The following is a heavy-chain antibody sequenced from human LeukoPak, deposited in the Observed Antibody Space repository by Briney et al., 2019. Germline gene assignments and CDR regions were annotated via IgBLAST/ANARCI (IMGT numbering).Heavy chain of an antibody. CDR3: ARTIYYYESTSYFSDAFDI. CDR1: GFTFSSYG. V-gene: IGHV3-30*02. CDR2: IRYDGSNK. J-gene: IGHJ3*02. D-gene: IGHD3-22*01. Sequence: GSLRLSCAASGFTFSSYGMHWVRQAPGKGLEWVAFIRYDGSNKYYADSVKGRFTISRDDAKNSLYLEMDSLRVEDTALYYCARTIYYYESTSYFSDAFDIWGQGTMVTVSS.